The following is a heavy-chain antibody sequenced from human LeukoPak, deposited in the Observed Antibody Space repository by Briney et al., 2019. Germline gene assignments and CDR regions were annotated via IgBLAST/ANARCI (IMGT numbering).Heavy chain of an antibody. CDR2: VSYDGSNK. CDR1: GFTFSNLG. Sequence: GGSLRLSCVASGFTFSNLGMHWVRQAPDKGLEWVAGVSYDGSNKYYGDSVKGRFTISRDNSNNGLFLQLTSLRVEDTAVYFCARDRALAVSLSDWGQGTLVTVS. D-gene: IGHD2-15*01. J-gene: IGHJ4*02. V-gene: IGHV3-30*13. CDR3: ARDRALAVSLSD.